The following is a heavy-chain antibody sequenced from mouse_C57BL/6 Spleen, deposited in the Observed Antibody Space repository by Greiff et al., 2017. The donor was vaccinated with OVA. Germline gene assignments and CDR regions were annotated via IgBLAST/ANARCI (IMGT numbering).Heavy chain of an antibody. J-gene: IGHJ3*01. CDR2: ISGGGGNT. D-gene: IGHD2-5*01. Sequence: EVQGVESGGGLVKPGGSLKLSCAASGFTFSSYTMSWVRQTPEKRLEWVATISGGGGNTYYPDSVKGRFTISRDNAKNTLYLQMSSLRSEDTALYYCARHRNSNYGFAYWGQGTLVTVSA. CDR1: GFTFSSYT. CDR3: ARHRNSNYGFAY. V-gene: IGHV5-9*01.